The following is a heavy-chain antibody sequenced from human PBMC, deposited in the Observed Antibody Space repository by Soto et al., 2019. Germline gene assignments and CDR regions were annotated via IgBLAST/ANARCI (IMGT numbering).Heavy chain of an antibody. V-gene: IGHV1-69*13. CDR1: GGTFSSYA. CDR3: ASLTTGYSSSWPTGH. J-gene: IGHJ4*02. Sequence: ASVKVSCKASGGTFSSYAISWVRQAPGQRLEWMGGIIPIFGTANYAQKFQGRVTITADESTSTAYMELSSLRSEDTAVYYCASLTTGYSSSWPTGHWGQGTLVTSPQ. D-gene: IGHD6-13*01. CDR2: IIPIFGTA.